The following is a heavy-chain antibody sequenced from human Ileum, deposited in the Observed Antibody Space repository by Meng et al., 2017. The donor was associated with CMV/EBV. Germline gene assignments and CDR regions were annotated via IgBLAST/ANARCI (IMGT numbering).Heavy chain of an antibody. V-gene: IGHV3-30*18. J-gene: IGHJ4*02. CDR2: ISNDGINT. Sequence: AAGFTCSSYGRHWVRQAPGKGLEWVAAISNDGINTYYEDSVKGLFTISRDNSKKMVYLQMNSLRAEDTAVYYCAKGRGPLEFYFDYWGQGTLVTVSS. D-gene: IGHD1-1*01. CDR3: AKGRGPLEFYFDY. CDR1: GFTCSSYG.